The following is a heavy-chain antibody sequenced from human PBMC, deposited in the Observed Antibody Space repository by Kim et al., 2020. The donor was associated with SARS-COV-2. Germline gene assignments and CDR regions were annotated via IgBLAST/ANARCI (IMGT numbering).Heavy chain of an antibody. J-gene: IGHJ4*02. D-gene: IGHD1-1*01. CDR1: GGSISSYY. V-gene: IGHV4-59*01. Sequence: SETLSLTCTVSGGSISSYYWSWIRQPPGKGLEWIGYIYYSGSTNYNPSLKSRVTISVDTSKNQFSLKLSSVTAADTAVYYCARQLERTVLDYWGQGTLVTVSS. CDR3: ARQLERTVLDY. CDR2: IYYSGST.